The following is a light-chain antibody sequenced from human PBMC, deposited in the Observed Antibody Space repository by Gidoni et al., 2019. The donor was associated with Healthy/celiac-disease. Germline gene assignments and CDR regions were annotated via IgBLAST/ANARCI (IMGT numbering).Light chain of an antibody. V-gene: IGKV3-15*01. J-gene: IGKJ1*01. CDR1: QSVSSN. CDR3: QQYNNWPPMT. CDR2: GAS. Sequence: EIVMTQSTATLSKSPGERATLSCRASQSVSSNLAWYQQKPGQAPRLLIYGASTRATGIPAKFSGSGSGTEFTLTISSLQSEDFAVYYCQQYNNWPPMTFGQGTKVEIK.